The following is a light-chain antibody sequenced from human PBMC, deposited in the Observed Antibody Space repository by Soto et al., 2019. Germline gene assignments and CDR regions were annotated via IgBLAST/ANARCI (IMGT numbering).Light chain of an antibody. J-gene: IGLJ3*02. Sequence: QSVLTQPPSVSGAPGQRVTISCTGSSSNIGAGYDVHWYQQLPGTAPNLLIYGNSSRPSGVPDRFSGSKSGTAASLAITGLQAEDAADYYCQSYDSSLSGAVFGGGTKVTVL. CDR2: GNS. CDR3: QSYDSSLSGAV. CDR1: SSNIGAGYD. V-gene: IGLV1-40*01.